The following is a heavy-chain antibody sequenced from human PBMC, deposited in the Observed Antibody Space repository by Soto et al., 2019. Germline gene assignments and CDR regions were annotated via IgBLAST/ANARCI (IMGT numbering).Heavy chain of an antibody. J-gene: IGHJ4*02. D-gene: IGHD3-3*01. CDR3: AREFSLQSPTHHDFWRGTYYFDY. CDR1: GGSISSGDYY. V-gene: IGHV4-30-4*01. CDR2: IYYSGST. Sequence: SETLSLTCTVSGGSISSGDYYWSWIRQPPGKGLEWIGYIYYSGSTYYNPSLKSRVTISVDTSKNQFSLKLSSVTAADTAVYYCAREFSLQSPTHHDFWRGTYYFDYRGQGTLVTVSS.